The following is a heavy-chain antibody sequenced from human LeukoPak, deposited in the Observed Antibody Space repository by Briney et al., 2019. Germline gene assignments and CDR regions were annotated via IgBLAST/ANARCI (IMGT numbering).Heavy chain of an antibody. CDR3: ARGTYSSSSIYHYYGMDV. CDR1: GGSFSGYY. J-gene: IGHJ6*02. V-gene: IGHV4-34*01. CDR2: INHSGST. D-gene: IGHD6-6*01. Sequence: SETLSLTCAVYGGSFSGYYWSWIRQPPGKGLEWIGEINHSGSTNHNPSLKSRVTISVDTSKNQFSLKLSSVTAADTAVYYCARGTYSSSSIYHYYGMDVWGQGTTVTVSS.